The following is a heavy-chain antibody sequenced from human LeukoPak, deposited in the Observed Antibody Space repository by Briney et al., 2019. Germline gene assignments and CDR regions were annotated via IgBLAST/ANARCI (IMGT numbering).Heavy chain of an antibody. Sequence: GGSVRLSCAASGFTFSNYWMHWVRQAPGKGLVWVSRIDDDGSSTNYADSVKGRFTISRDNSKNTLYLQMNNLRVEDTAVYFCERERADDSGIQWGQGTLVTVSS. D-gene: IGHD3-22*01. CDR2: IDDDGSST. CDR3: ERERADDSGIQ. J-gene: IGHJ4*02. CDR1: GFTFSNYW. V-gene: IGHV3-74*01.